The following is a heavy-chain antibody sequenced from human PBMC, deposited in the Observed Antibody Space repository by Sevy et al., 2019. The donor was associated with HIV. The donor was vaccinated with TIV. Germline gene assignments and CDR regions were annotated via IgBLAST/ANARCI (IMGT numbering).Heavy chain of an antibody. CDR3: ARDIAMYSTGSYIRYFDY. CDR2: ITSDATYI. CDR1: GFTFSRYT. J-gene: IGHJ4*02. V-gene: IGHV3-21*06. Sequence: GGSLRLSCAASGFTFSRYTMHWVRQAPGKGLEWVSSITSDATYISYADSLRGRFTISRDNAKNSLFLQMSILRAEDTAVYFCARDIAMYSTGSYIRYFDYWGQGTLVTVSS. D-gene: IGHD6-19*01.